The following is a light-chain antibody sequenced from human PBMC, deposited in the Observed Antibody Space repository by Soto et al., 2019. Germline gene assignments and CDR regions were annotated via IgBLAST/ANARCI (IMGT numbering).Light chain of an antibody. CDR3: CSYAGSGPFVV. CDR1: SSDVGNYNL. CDR2: EVN. J-gene: IGLJ1*01. V-gene: IGLV2-23*02. Sequence: QSALTQPASVSGSPGQSITISCTGTSSDVGNYNLVSWYQQHPGKAPKLMIYEVNKRPSGVSNRFSGSKSGNTASLTISGLQAEDEADYYCCSYAGSGPFVVFGPGTKLTVL.